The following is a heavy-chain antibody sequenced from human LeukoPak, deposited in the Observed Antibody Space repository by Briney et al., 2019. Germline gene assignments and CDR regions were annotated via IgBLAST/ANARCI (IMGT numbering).Heavy chain of an antibody. J-gene: IGHJ4*02. D-gene: IGHD7-27*01. CDR3: ARGRNWGLVYDY. CDR2: INPSGDST. Sequence: ASVKVSCKASGYTFITYYMHWVRQAPGQGLEWMGIINPSGDSTSYAQKFQGRVTMTRDTSTSTVYMELSSLRSEDTAVYYCARGRNWGLVYDYWGQGTLVTVSS. V-gene: IGHV1-46*01. CDR1: GYTFITYY.